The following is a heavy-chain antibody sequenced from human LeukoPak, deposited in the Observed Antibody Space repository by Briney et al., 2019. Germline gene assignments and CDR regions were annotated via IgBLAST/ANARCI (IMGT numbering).Heavy chain of an antibody. CDR1: GDSVFSNSAA. V-gene: IGHV6-1*01. CDR2: TYYRSKWYN. Sequence: SQTLSLTCAISGDSVFSNSAAWSWIRQSPSRGLEWLGRTYYRSKWYNDYAVSVKTRITINPDTSKNQLSLQVNSVTPDDTAVYYCARSQGATIYGFDYWGQGTLVTVSS. CDR3: ARSQGATIYGFDY. J-gene: IGHJ4*02. D-gene: IGHD5-12*01.